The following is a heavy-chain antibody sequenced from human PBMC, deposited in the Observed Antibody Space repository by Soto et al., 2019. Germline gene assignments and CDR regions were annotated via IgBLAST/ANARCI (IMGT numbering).Heavy chain of an antibody. V-gene: IGHV4-34*01. D-gene: IGHD6-19*01. J-gene: IGHJ6*02. CDR1: GGSFSGYY. Sequence: PSETLSLTCAVYGGSFSGYYWSWIRQPPGKGLEWIGEINHSGSTNYNPSLKSRVTISVDTSKNQFSLKLSSVTAADTAVYYCARGPRLAGRGYHGMDVWGQGTTVTVSS. CDR3: ARGPRLAGRGYHGMDV. CDR2: INHSGST.